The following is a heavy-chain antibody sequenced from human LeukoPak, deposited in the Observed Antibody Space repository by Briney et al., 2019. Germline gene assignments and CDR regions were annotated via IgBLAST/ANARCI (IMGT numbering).Heavy chain of an antibody. CDR3: AKTTHDRSGYYYFGY. CDR2: ISGSGGST. J-gene: IGHJ4*02. V-gene: IGHV3-23*01. CDR1: GFTFSSYA. Sequence: PGGSLRLSCAASGFTFSSYAMSWVRQAPGKGLEWVSAISGSGGSTYYADSVKGRFTISRDNSKNTLYLQMNSLRADDTAVYYCAKTTHDRSGYYYFGYWGQGTLVTVSS. D-gene: IGHD3-22*01.